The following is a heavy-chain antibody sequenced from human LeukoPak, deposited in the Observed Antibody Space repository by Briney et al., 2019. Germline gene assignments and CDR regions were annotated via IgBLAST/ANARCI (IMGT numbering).Heavy chain of an antibody. Sequence: ASVKVSCKASGYTFTSYGTSWVRQAPGQGLEWMGWISAYNGNTNYAQKLQGRVTMTTDTSTSTAYMELRSLRSDDTAVYYCARVGGSYYPWEDYYYGMDVWGQGTTVTVSS. J-gene: IGHJ6*02. V-gene: IGHV1-18*01. CDR1: GYTFTSYG. D-gene: IGHD1-26*01. CDR2: ISAYNGNT. CDR3: ARVGGSYYPWEDYYYGMDV.